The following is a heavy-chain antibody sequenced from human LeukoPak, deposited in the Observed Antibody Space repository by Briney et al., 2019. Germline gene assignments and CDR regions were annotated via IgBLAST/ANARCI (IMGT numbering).Heavy chain of an antibody. CDR3: AKLLAVAGVDY. Sequence: SETLSLTCTVSGGSISSSSYYWGWIRQPPGKGLEWIGSIYYSGSTYYNPSLKSRVTISVDTSKNQFSLKLSSVTAADTAVYYCAKLLAVAGVDYWGQGTLVTVSS. V-gene: IGHV4-39*01. D-gene: IGHD6-19*01. J-gene: IGHJ4*02. CDR1: GGSISSSSYY. CDR2: IYYSGST.